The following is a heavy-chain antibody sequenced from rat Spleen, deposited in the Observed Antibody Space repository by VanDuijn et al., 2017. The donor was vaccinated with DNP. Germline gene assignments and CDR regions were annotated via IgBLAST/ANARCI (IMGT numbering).Heavy chain of an antibody. CDR2: ISASGGST. J-gene: IGHJ3*01. V-gene: IGHV5-46*01. CDR1: GFTFNNFP. Sequence: EVQLVESGGGLVQPGRSLKLSCAASGFTFNNFPMVWVRQAPTKGLEWVASISASGGSTSYRDSVKGRFTISRDNAKNTLYLQMNSLISEDTATYYCARDRTGTWFAYWGQGTLVTVSS. D-gene: IGHD5-1*01. CDR3: ARDRTGTWFAY.